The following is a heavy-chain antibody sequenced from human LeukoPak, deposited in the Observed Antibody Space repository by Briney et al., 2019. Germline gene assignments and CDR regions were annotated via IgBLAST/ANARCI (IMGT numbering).Heavy chain of an antibody. CDR2: IKQDGSEK. V-gene: IGHV3-7*01. CDR1: GFTFSSYW. CDR3: ARDPPFGSSSWIDWFDP. Sequence: GGSLRLSCAASGFTFSSYWMSWVRQAPGKGLEWVANIKQDGSEKYYVDSVKGRFTISRDNAKNSLYLQMNSLRAEDTAVYYCARDPPFGSSSWIDWFDPWGQGTLVTVSS. D-gene: IGHD6-13*01. J-gene: IGHJ5*02.